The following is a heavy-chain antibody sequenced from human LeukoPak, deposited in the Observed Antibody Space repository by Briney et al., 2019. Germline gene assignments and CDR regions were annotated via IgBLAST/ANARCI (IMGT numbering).Heavy chain of an antibody. D-gene: IGHD6-13*01. V-gene: IGHV4-59*01. J-gene: IGHJ4*02. Sequence: PSETLSLTCTVSGGSFSSYYWSWIRQPPGKGLEWIGYIYYSGTTNYNPSLKSRVTISVDTSKNQFSLKLSSVTAADTAVYYCARGVYIAAAQYGYWGQGTLVTVSS. CDR2: IYYSGTT. CDR1: GGSFSSYY. CDR3: ARGVYIAAAQYGY.